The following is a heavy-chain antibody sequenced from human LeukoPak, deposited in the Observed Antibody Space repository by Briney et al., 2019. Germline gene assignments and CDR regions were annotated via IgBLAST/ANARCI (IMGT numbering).Heavy chain of an antibody. Sequence: GGSLRLPCAASGIALRNKYNRWVRPAPGKGAEVVLVIFAGGNTYYADSVKGRFTISGDNSKNTVYLQMNSLRSEDTAVYYCAGGLLGHCSSISCYPGAFDNWGQGTMVSVSS. CDR2: IFAGGNT. CDR3: AGGLLGHCSSISCYPGAFDN. CDR1: GIALRNKY. J-gene: IGHJ3*02. V-gene: IGHV3-66*02. D-gene: IGHD2-2*01.